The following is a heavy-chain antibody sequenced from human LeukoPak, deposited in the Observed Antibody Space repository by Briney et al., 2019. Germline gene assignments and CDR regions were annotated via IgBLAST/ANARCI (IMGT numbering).Heavy chain of an antibody. CDR1: GGSISSGDYY. CDR2: IYYSGST. Sequence: SETLSLTCTVSGGSISSGDYYWSWIRQPPGKGLEWIGYIYYSGSTYHNPSLKSRVTISVDTSKNQFSLKLSSVTAADTAVYYCARGRLYHDSSGYYPNFDYWGQGTLVTVSS. V-gene: IGHV4-30-4*08. CDR3: ARGRLYHDSSGYYPNFDY. D-gene: IGHD3-22*01. J-gene: IGHJ4*02.